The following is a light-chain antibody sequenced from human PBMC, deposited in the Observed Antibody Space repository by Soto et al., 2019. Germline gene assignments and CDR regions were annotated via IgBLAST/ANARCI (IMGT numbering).Light chain of an antibody. CDR1: QTISTW. V-gene: IGKV1-5*03. CDR3: RQYSTFPRT. Sequence: DIQMTQSPSTLSASVGDRVTISCRASQTISTWLAWYQQKPGKAPNLLIYKASSLESGVPSRFSSSGSGTEFTLTISSMQPDDFATYYCRQYSTFPRTFGGGTKVDIK. J-gene: IGKJ4*01. CDR2: KAS.